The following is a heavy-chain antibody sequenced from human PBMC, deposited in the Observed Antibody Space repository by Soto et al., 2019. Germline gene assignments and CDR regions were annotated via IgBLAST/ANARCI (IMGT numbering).Heavy chain of an antibody. D-gene: IGHD3-22*01. V-gene: IGHV4-61*01. Sequence: PSGILYTTFSVLCGSLRGGSYSWSWLRQPQGKGLEWIGYIYYSGSTNYTHSLKSRVTISVDTSKTQFTQKLSSVTAADTAVYYCARVDSSGYYYDYFDYWGQGTLVTVSS. J-gene: IGHJ4*02. CDR2: IYYSGST. CDR1: CGSLRGGSYS. CDR3: ARVDSSGYYYDYFDY.